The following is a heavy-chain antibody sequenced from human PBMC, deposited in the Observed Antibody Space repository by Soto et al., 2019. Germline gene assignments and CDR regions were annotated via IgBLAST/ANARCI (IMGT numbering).Heavy chain of an antibody. CDR1: GYTFTGYY. V-gene: IGHV1-2*02. J-gene: IGHJ6*02. CDR3: ARESGFSSITMVRGVGGYYYYGMDV. D-gene: IGHD3-10*01. CDR2: INPNSGGT. Sequence: ASVKVSCKASGYTFTGYYMHWVRQAPGQGPEWMGWINPNSGGTNYAQKFQGRVTMTRDTSISTAYMELSRLRSDDTAVYYCARESGFSSITMVRGVGGYYYYGMDVWGQGTTVTVSS.